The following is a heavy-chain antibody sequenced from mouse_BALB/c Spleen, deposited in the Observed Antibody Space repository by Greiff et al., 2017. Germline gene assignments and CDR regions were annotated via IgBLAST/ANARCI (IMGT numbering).Heavy chain of an antibody. J-gene: IGHJ3*01. D-gene: IGHD2-4*01. CDR2: IYPGNSDT. V-gene: IGHV1-5*01. Sequence: EVQLQQSGTVLARPGASVKMSCKASGYTFTSYWMHWVKQRPGQGLEWIGAIYPGNSDTSYNQKFKGKAKLTAVTSTSTAYMELSSLTNEDSAVYYCTRSHTMITTWFAYWGQGTLVTVSA. CDR1: GYTFTSYW. CDR3: TRSHTMITTWFAY.